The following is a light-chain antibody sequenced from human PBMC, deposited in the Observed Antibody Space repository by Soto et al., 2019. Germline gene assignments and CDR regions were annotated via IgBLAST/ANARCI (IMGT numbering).Light chain of an antibody. CDR1: QSFSSH. Sequence: EIVLTQSPVTLSLSPGERATLSCRASQSFSSHLAWYQQKPGQAPRLLIYDASKRATGIPARFSGRGSGTDFTLTISSLEPEDFAVYYCPQRSNWPPVITFGQGTRLEIK. J-gene: IGKJ5*01. CDR3: PQRSNWPPVIT. V-gene: IGKV3-11*01. CDR2: DAS.